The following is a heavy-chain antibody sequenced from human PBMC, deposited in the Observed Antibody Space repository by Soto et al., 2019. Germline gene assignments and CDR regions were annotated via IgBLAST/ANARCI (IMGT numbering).Heavy chain of an antibody. J-gene: IGHJ4*02. V-gene: IGHV4-59*01. D-gene: IGHD2-2*01. CDR2: IYYSGST. CDR3: ARGGYCSSTSCYDVFDY. Sequence: SETLSLTCTVSGGSISSYYWSWIRQPPGKGLERIGYIYYSGSTNYNPSLKSRVTISVDTSKNQISLKLSSVTAADTAVYYCARGGYCSSTSCYDVFDYWGQGTLVTVS. CDR1: GGSISSYY.